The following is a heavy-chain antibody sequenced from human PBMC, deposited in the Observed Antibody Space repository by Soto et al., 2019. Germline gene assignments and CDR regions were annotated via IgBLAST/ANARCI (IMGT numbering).Heavy chain of an antibody. J-gene: IGHJ3*02. D-gene: IGHD2-8*01. V-gene: IGHV1-69*01. CDR3: ARDEGNNNVAFGI. CDR1: GGTFSTYT. CDR2: IFPTFGAA. Sequence: QVQLVQSGTEVKKPGSSVKVSCKASGGTFSTYTISWLRQAPGQGPEWMGGIFPTFGAANYAQKFQGRFTITADESTTTAYMELSSLRSEDTAVYYCARDEGNNNVAFGIWGQGTMITVSS.